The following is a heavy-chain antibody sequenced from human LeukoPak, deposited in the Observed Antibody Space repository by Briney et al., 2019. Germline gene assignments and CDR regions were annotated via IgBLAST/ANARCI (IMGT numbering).Heavy chain of an antibody. Sequence: GGSLRLSCAASGFTFSSYSMNWVRQAPGKGLEWVSSISSSSSYIYYADSVKGRFTISRDNAKNSLYLQMNSLRAEDTAVYYCAKARALSGYQDYWGQGTLVTVSS. D-gene: IGHD3-22*01. V-gene: IGHV3-21*04. CDR3: AKARALSGYQDY. CDR2: ISSSSSYI. J-gene: IGHJ4*02. CDR1: GFTFSSYS.